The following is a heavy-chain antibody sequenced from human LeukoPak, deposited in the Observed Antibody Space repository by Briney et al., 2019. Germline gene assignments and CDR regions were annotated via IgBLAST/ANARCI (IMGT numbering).Heavy chain of an antibody. CDR1: GGSISSYY. Sequence: SETLSRTCTVSGGSISSYYWSWIRQPPGKGLEWIGYIYYNGSTNYNPSLKSRVTISVDTSKNQFSLKLSSVTAADTAVDYCARVPLLSITIFGVVKDYYYGMDVWGQGTTVTVSS. J-gene: IGHJ6*02. CDR2: IYYNGST. CDR3: ARVPLLSITIFGVVKDYYYGMDV. D-gene: IGHD3-3*01. V-gene: IGHV4-59*01.